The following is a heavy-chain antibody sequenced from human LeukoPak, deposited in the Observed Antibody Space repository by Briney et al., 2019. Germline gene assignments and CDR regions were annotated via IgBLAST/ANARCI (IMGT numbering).Heavy chain of an antibody. J-gene: IGHJ4*02. CDR3: ARDQGYSHPVDY. D-gene: IGHD5-18*01. V-gene: IGHV3-74*01. Sequence: GGSLRLSCAASGFPFSSYWMHWVRQAPGKGLVWVSRINSDGSSTSYADSVKGRFTISRDNAKNTLYLQMNSLRAEDTAVYYCARDQGYSHPVDYWGQGTLVTVSS. CDR1: GFPFSSYW. CDR2: INSDGSST.